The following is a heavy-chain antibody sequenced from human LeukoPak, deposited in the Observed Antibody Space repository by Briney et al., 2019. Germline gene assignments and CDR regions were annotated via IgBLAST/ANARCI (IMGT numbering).Heavy chain of an antibody. CDR3: AKPVVGIRYSDY. CDR2: IGGGGAIT. J-gene: IGHJ4*02. Sequence: PGGSLRLPCAASGFTFTSYAMTWVRQTPGKGLEWVSVIGGGGAITYYADSVKGRFTVSRDDSKNTLYLQMDSLRAEDTAVYYCAKPVVGIRYSDYWGQGTLVTVSS. D-gene: IGHD1-26*01. V-gene: IGHV3-23*01. CDR1: GFTFTSYA.